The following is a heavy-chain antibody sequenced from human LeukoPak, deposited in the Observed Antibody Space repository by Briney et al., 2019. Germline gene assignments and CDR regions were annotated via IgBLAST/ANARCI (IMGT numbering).Heavy chain of an antibody. CDR2: MNPNSGNT. J-gene: IGHJ5*02. V-gene: IGHV1-8*01. Sequence: ASVKVSCKAYGYTFTSYDINWVRQATGQGLEWMGWMNPNSGNTGYAQKFQGRVTMTRNTSISTAYMELSSLRSEDTAVYYCARGPLIYDFWSGYLELSWFDPWGQGTLVTVSS. CDR1: GYTFTSYD. D-gene: IGHD3-3*01. CDR3: ARGPLIYDFWSGYLELSWFDP.